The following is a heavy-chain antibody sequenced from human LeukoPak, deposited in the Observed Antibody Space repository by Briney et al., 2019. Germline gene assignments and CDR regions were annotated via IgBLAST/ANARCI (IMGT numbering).Heavy chain of an antibody. CDR1: GGSTSNYY. V-gene: IGHV4-4*07. CDR2: IYTSGST. D-gene: IGHD6-13*01. J-gene: IGHJ6*03. CDR3: ARSWYYYYYMDV. Sequence: SETLSLTCTVSGGSTSNYYWSWIRQPAGEGLEWIGRIYTSGSTNYNPSLKSRVTMSVDTSKNQFSLNLNSVTAADTAVYYCARSWYYYYYMDVWGKGTTVTISS.